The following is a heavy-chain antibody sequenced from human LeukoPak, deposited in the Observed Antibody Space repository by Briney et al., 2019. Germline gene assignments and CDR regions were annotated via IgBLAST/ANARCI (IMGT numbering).Heavy chain of an antibody. V-gene: IGHV4-4*07. Sequence: PSETLSLTCTVSGGSISSYYWSWIRQPAGKGLEWIGRIYTSGSTNYNPSLKSRVTMSVDTSKNQFSLKLSSVTAADTAVYYCARDAQYCSSTSCYAYYYYYMDVWGKGTTVTVSS. D-gene: IGHD2-2*01. CDR3: ARDAQYCSSTSCYAYYYYYMDV. CDR2: IYTSGST. CDR1: GGSISSYY. J-gene: IGHJ6*03.